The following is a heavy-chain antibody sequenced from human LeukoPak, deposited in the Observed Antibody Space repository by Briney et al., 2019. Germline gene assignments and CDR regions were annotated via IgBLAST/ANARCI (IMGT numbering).Heavy chain of an antibody. Sequence: GGSLRLSCAASGFTFSSYSMNWVRQAPGKGLEWVSYISSSSSTIYYADSVKGRFTISRDNSKNTLYLQMNSLRAEDTAVYYCATDDKKTSSEYNWFDPWGQGTLVTVSS. CDR3: ATDDKKTSSEYNWFDP. CDR1: GFTFSSYS. D-gene: IGHD1-1*01. V-gene: IGHV3-48*01. J-gene: IGHJ5*02. CDR2: ISSSSSTI.